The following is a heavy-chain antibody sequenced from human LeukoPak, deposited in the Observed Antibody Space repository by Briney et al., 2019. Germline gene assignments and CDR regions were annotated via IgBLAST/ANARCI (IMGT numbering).Heavy chain of an antibody. Sequence: PGRSLRLSCAASGFTFDDYAMHWVRQAPGKGLEWVSGISWNSGSIGYADSVKGRLTISRDNAKNSLYLQMNSLRAEDTALYYCAKGLGLRQIVLNAFDIWGQGTMVTVSS. J-gene: IGHJ3*02. CDR2: ISWNSGSI. V-gene: IGHV3-9*01. CDR1: GFTFDDYA. D-gene: IGHD4-17*01. CDR3: AKGLGLRQIVLNAFDI.